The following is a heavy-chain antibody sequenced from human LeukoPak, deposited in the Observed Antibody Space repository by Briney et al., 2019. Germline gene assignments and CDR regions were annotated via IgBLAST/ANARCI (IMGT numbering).Heavy chain of an antibody. CDR3: ARLAGGFSYGLDI. CDR2: TFYRSKWYN. Sequence: SQTLSLTCAISGDSVSNKNTAWNWIRQSPSRGLEWLGRTFYRSKWYNEYAVSVKSRITINPDTSKNQFSLQLNSVTPEDTAVYFCARLAGGFSYGLDIWGQGTMVTVSS. J-gene: IGHJ3*02. D-gene: IGHD5-18*01. V-gene: IGHV6-1*01. CDR1: GDSVSNKNTA.